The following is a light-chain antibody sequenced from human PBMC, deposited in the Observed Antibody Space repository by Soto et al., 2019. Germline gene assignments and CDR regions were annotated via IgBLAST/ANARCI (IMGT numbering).Light chain of an antibody. CDR3: SSFPGRSTPTSV. CDR1: TSDVGTYNL. Sequence: QSVLTQPASVSGSPGQSITISCTGTTSDVGTYNLVSWYQHHPGKAPQLIIFEVTKRPSGVSDRFSGSKSGNTASLTISGLLGEDDAVFYCSSFPGRSTPTSVFGTGPNVTV. J-gene: IGLJ1*01. V-gene: IGLV2-23*02. CDR2: EVT.